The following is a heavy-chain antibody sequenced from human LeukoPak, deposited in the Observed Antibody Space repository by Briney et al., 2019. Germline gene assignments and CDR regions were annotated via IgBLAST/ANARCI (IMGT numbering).Heavy chain of an antibody. J-gene: IGHJ4*02. CDR3: ARDSASGSYVIDY. Sequence: ASVKVSCKASGYTFTGYFMHWVRQAPGQGLEWMGWINPNGGGTNYAQNFEGRVTMTRDTSISTAWMELSRLRSDDTAVYYCARDSASGSYVIDYWGQGTLVTVSS. CDR2: INPNGGGT. CDR1: GYTFTGYF. D-gene: IGHD1-26*01. V-gene: IGHV1-2*02.